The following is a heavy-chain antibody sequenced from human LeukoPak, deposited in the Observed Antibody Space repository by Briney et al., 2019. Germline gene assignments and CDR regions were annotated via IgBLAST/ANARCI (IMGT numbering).Heavy chain of an antibody. CDR2: IWFDGSSK. CDR1: GFTFSSYP. V-gene: IGHV3-30*02. D-gene: IGHD6-13*01. Sequence: GGSLRLSCAASGFTFSSYPMHWVRQAPGKGLQWVASIWFDGSSKYYADSVKGRFTISRDNSKDTVYLQMNSLGTEDTAFYYCARGYSSSWLGYFDYWGQGTLVTVSS. CDR3: ARGYSSSWLGYFDY. J-gene: IGHJ4*02.